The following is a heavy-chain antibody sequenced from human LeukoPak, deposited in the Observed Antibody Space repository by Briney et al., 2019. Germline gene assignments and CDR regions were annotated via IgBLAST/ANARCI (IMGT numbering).Heavy chain of an antibody. J-gene: IGHJ4*02. V-gene: IGHV4-38-2*02. CDR2: IYHSGST. CDR1: GYSISSGYY. Sequence: SETLSLTCTVSGYSISSGYYWGWIRQPPGKGLEWIGSIYHSGSTYYNPSLKSRVTISVDTSKNQFSPKLSSVTAADTAVYYCAREYYYDSSGFLDYWGQGTLVTVSS. D-gene: IGHD3-22*01. CDR3: AREYYYDSSGFLDY.